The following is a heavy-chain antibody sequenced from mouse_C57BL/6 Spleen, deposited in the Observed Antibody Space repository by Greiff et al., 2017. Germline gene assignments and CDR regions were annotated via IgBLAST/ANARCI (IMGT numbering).Heavy chain of an antibody. J-gene: IGHJ2*01. CDR3: TRVLYYGSSLYYFDY. D-gene: IGHD1-1*01. CDR1: GYTFTDYE. Sequence: VQLQQSGAELVRPGASVTLSCKASGYTFTDYEMHWVKQTPVHGLEWIGAIDPETGGTAYNQKFKGKAILTADKSSSTAYMELRSLTSEDSAVYYCTRVLYYGSSLYYFDYWGQGTTLTVSS. CDR2: IDPETGGT. V-gene: IGHV1-15*01.